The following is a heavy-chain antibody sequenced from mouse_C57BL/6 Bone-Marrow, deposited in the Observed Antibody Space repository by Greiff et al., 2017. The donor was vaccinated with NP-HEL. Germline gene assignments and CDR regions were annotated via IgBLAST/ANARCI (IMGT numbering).Heavy chain of an antibody. CDR1: GYTFTNYW. CDR3: ARSGSSYCSYYFDY. J-gene: IGHJ2*01. V-gene: IGHV1-63*01. CDR2: IYPGGGYT. D-gene: IGHD1-1*01. Sequence: QVQLQQSGAELVRPGTSVKMSCKASGYTFTNYWIGWAKQRPGHGLEWIGDIYPGGGYTNYNEKFKGKATLTADRSSSTAYMQFSSLTSEDSAIYYCARSGSSYCSYYFDYWGQGTTLTVSS.